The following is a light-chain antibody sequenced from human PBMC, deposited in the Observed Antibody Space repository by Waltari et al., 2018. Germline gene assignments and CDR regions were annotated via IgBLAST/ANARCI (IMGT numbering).Light chain of an antibody. CDR3: GTWDTDLSVV. Sequence: QSVLTQPPSVSAAPGQKVTLSCSGTGSNIGNTFVSWYQQLPGTAPKLLIYDNNKRPSGIPDRFSGSKSGTSATLGITGLQTGDEADYYCGTWDTDLSVVFGGGTKLTVL. CDR2: DNN. J-gene: IGLJ2*01. V-gene: IGLV1-51*01. CDR1: GSNIGNTF.